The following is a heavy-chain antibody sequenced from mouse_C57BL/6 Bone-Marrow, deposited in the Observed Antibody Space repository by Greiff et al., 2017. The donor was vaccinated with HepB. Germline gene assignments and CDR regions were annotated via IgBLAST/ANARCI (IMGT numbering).Heavy chain of an antibody. J-gene: IGHJ1*03. V-gene: IGHV5-17*01. CDR2: ISSGSSTI. CDR3: ARRAITWYFDV. CDR1: GFTFSDYG. D-gene: IGHD1-1*01. Sequence: EVNVVESGGGLVKPGGSLKLSCAASGFTFSDYGMHWVRQAPEKGLEWVAYISSGSSTIYYADTVKGRFTISRDNAKNTLFLQMTSLRSEDTAMYYCARRAITWYFDVWGTGTTVTVSS.